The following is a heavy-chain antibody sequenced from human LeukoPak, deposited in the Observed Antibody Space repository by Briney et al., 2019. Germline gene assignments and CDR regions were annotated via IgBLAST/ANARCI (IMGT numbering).Heavy chain of an antibody. V-gene: IGHV4-59*01. D-gene: IGHD6-6*01. CDR3: ARVHESIDY. CDR2: IYYSGST. Sequence: PSETLSLTCTVSGGSISSYYWSWLRQPPGKGLEWIGYIYYSGSTNYNPSLKSRVTISVDTSKNQFSLKLSSVTAADTAVYYCARVHESIDYWGQGTLVTVSS. CDR1: GGSISSYY. J-gene: IGHJ4*02.